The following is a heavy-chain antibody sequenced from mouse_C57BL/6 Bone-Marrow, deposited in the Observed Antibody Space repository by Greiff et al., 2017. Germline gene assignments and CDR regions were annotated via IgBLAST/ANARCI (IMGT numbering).Heavy chain of an antibody. Sequence: VQLQQSGPELVKPGASVKLSCKASGYTFTSYDINWVKQRPGQGLEWIGWIYPRDGSTKYNEKFKGKATLTVDTSSSTAYMELHSLTSEDSAVYFCARLGGYYPPWFAYWGQGTLVTVSA. D-gene: IGHD2-3*01. CDR1: GYTFTSYD. V-gene: IGHV1-85*01. J-gene: IGHJ3*01. CDR3: ARLGGYYPPWFAY. CDR2: IYPRDGST.